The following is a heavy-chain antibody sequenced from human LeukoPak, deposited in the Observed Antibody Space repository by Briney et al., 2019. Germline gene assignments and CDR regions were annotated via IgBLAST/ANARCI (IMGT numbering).Heavy chain of an antibody. CDR3: ARSITIFGVVTLYFDY. Sequence: PSETLSLTCTVSGGSISSYYWSWIRQPAGKRLEWIGRIYTSGSTNYNPSLKSRVTMSVDTSKNQFSLKLSSVTAADTAVYYCARSITIFGVVTLYFDYWGQGTLVTVSS. CDR1: GGSISSYY. J-gene: IGHJ4*02. CDR2: IYTSGST. V-gene: IGHV4-4*07. D-gene: IGHD3-3*01.